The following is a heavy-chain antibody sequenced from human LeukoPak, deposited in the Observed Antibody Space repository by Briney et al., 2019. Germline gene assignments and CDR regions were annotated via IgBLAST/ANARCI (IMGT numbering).Heavy chain of an antibody. CDR1: GGSISSYY. D-gene: IGHD7-27*01. Sequence: SETLSLTCTVSGGSISSYYWSWIRQPPGKGLEWIGYIYYSGSTNYNPSLKSRVTISVDTPKNQFSLKLSSVTAADTAVYYCARGAGDGSFDYWGQGTLVTVSS. J-gene: IGHJ4*02. V-gene: IGHV4-59*01. CDR2: IYYSGST. CDR3: ARGAGDGSFDY.